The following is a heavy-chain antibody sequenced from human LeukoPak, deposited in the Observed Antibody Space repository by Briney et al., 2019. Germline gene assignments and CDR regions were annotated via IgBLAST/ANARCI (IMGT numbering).Heavy chain of an antibody. Sequence: GGSLRLSCAASGFTFSAYAMNCVRQAPGKGLEWVSYITSSSSTIYYADSVKGRFTISRDNAKNSLYLQMNSLRDEDTAVYYCARGDGWFGELLNFDYWGQGTLVTVSS. CDR1: GFTFSAYA. D-gene: IGHD3-10*01. CDR3: ARGDGWFGELLNFDY. V-gene: IGHV3-48*02. CDR2: ITSSSSTI. J-gene: IGHJ4*02.